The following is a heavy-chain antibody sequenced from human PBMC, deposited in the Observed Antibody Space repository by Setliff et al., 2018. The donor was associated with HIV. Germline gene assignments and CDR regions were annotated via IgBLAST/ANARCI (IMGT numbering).Heavy chain of an antibody. D-gene: IGHD1-26*01. J-gene: IGHJ5*02. V-gene: IGHV4-31*03. CDR1: GGSVINDGYN. CDR3: AREVLPVIGGRGWFDH. Sequence: SETLSLTCNVSGGSVINDGYNWCWIRQRPGKGLQWIACVSYTGNTYHNPSLKSRLTILVHTSKSYFSLSLTSVTAADAAVYFCAREVLPVIGGRGWFDHWGHGTLVTVSS. CDR2: VSYTGNT.